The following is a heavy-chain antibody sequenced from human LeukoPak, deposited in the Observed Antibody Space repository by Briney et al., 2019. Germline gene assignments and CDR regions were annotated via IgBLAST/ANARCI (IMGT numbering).Heavy chain of an antibody. CDR1: GFTFSTYA. Sequence: GGSLRLSCAASGFTFSTYAMYWVRQAPGQGLEWVSGISGSGGSTYYADSMRGRFTISRGNSKNTLYLQMNSLRAEDTAVYYCAKDQLGYYGSSGYYYFDYWGQGTLVTVSS. CDR3: AKDQLGYYGSSGYYYFDY. D-gene: IGHD3-22*01. CDR2: ISGSGGST. J-gene: IGHJ4*02. V-gene: IGHV3-23*01.